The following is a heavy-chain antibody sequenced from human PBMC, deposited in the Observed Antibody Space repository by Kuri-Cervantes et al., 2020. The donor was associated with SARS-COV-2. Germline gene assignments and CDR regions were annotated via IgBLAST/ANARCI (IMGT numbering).Heavy chain of an antibody. CDR1: GYTFTSYG. V-gene: IGHV1-2*02. D-gene: IGHD3-3*01. J-gene: IGHJ4*02. CDR3: ARAAYYDFWSGYLPDFDY. CDR2: INPNSGGT. Sequence: ASVNVSCKASGYTFTSYGISWVRQAPGQGLEWMGWINPNSGGTNYAQKFQGRVTMTKDTSISTAYMELRSLRSDDTAVYYCARAAYYDFWSGYLPDFDYWGQGTLVTVSS.